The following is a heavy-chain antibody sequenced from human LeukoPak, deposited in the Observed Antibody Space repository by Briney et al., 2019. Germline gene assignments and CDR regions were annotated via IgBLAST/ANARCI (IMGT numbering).Heavy chain of an antibody. D-gene: IGHD2-2*01. J-gene: IGHJ6*04. CDR1: GGSISGYF. Sequence: SETLSLTCTVSGGSISGYFWSWIRQPPGKGPEWIGYIYSTGTTNYSPSLSSRVTISVDTSKNQLSLNLRFVTATDTAVYHCSSDNPPPTCFFSVTSCSMSRSQYLDLAVWPKGPSVSVSA. V-gene: IGHV4-4*09. CDR2: IYSTGTT. CDR3: SSDNPPPTCFFSVTSCSMSRSQYLDLAV.